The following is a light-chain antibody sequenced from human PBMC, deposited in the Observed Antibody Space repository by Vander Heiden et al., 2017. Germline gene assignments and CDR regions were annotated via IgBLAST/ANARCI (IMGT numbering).Light chain of an antibody. CDR2: YDD. J-gene: IGLJ2*01. Sequence: QSVLTQPPSVSEAPRQRVTISCSGSSSNIGNNPVKWYQQFPGKAPKLLIYYDDRRPSGVSDRFSASKSGTSASLAISGLQSEDEADYYCAAWDDRLNGVVFGGGTKLTVL. CDR1: SSNIGNNP. V-gene: IGLV1-36*01. CDR3: AAWDDRLNGVV.